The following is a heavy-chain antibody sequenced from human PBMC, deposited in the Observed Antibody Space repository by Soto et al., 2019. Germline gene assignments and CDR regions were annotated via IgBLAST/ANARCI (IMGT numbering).Heavy chain of an antibody. D-gene: IGHD2-15*01. CDR3: AKYGELGYCSGGSCYYFDY. J-gene: IGHJ4*02. CDR2: IYYSGST. Sequence: SETLSLTCTVSGGSISSSSYYWGWIRQPPGKGLEWIGSIYYSGSTYYNPSLKSRVTISVDTSKNQFSLKLSSVTAADTAVYYCAKYGELGYCSGGSCYYFDYWGQGTLVTVSS. CDR1: GGSISSSSYY. V-gene: IGHV4-39*01.